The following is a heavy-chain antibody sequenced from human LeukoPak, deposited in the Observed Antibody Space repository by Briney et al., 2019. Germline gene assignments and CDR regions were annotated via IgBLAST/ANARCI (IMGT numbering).Heavy chain of an antibody. V-gene: IGHV1-8*01. CDR1: GYTFTSYD. Sequence: ASVKVSCKASGYTFTSYDINWVRQATGQGLEWMGWMNPNSGNTGYAQKFQGRVTMTRNTSISTAYMELSSLRSEDTAMYYCARDGGSSSKEPFDYWGQGTLVTVSS. D-gene: IGHD6-6*01. J-gene: IGHJ4*02. CDR2: MNPNSGNT. CDR3: ARDGGSSSKEPFDY.